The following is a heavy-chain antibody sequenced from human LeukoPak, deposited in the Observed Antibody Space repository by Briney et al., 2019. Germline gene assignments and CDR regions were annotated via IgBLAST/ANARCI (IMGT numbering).Heavy chain of an antibody. Sequence: SETLSLTCTVSGGSISSSSYYWGWIRQPPGKGLEWIGSIYYSGSTYYNPSLKSRVAISVDTSKNQFSLKLSSVTAADTAVYYCARHQRYSYGGAYNWFDPWGQGTLVTVSS. CDR3: ARHQRYSYGGAYNWFDP. CDR2: IYYSGST. CDR1: GGSISSSSYY. J-gene: IGHJ5*02. D-gene: IGHD5-18*01. V-gene: IGHV4-39*01.